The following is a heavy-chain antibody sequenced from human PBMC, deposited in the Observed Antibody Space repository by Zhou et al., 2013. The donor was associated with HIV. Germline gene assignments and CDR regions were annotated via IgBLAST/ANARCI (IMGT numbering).Heavy chain of an antibody. CDR2: IIPIFGTA. J-gene: IGHJ6*03. V-gene: IGHV1-69*05. D-gene: IGHD6-6*01. CDR3: ASGPASIGYYYYMDV. CDR1: GGTFKNYA. Sequence: QVQLVQSGAGVMMPGSSVQVSCKVTGGTFKNYAINWVRQVPGQGLEWMGGIIPIFGTANYAQKFQGRVTITTDESTSTAYMELSSLRSEDTAVYYCASGPASIGYYYYMDVWGKGTTVTVSS.